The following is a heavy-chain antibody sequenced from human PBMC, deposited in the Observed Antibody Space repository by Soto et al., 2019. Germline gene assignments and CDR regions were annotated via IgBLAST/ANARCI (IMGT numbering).Heavy chain of an antibody. V-gene: IGHV6-1*01. CDR2: TYYRSKWYN. CDR3: AREPYSSSWYPYNWFDP. D-gene: IGHD6-13*01. J-gene: IGHJ5*02. CDR1: GDSVSSNSAA. Sequence: PAQTLSLTCAISGDSVSSNSAAWNLIMQSPSRGLEWLGRTYYRSKWYNDYAVSVKSRITINPDTSKNQFSLQLNSVTPEDTAVYYCAREPYSSSWYPYNWFDPWGQGTLVTVSS.